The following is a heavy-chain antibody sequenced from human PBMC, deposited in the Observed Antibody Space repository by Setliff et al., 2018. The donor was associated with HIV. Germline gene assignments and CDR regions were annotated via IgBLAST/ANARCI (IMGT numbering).Heavy chain of an antibody. V-gene: IGHV3-20*04. CDR3: AKARPHKDWNFVSLFDS. Sequence: PGGSLRLSCVGSGFNFDSDIMMWVRQAPGKGPEWVSAITQNAVFTSYADSVKGRFTISRDNAKNSLYLQMNSLRAEDTAVYYCAKARPHKDWNFVSLFDSWGQGTLVTVSS. J-gene: IGHJ4*02. D-gene: IGHD1-7*01. CDR1: GFNFDSDI. CDR2: ITQNAVFT.